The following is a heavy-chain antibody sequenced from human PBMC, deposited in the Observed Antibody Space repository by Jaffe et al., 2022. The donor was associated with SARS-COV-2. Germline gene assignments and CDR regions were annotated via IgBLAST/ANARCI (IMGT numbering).Heavy chain of an antibody. Sequence: QLQLQESGPGLVKPSETLSLTCTVSGGSISSSSYYWGWIRQPPGKGLEWIGSIYYSGSTYYNPSLKSRVTISVDTSKNQFSLKLSSVTAADTAVYYCARHTVVPASMIPCWFDPWGQGTLVTVSS. CDR2: IYYSGST. CDR1: GGSISSSSYY. J-gene: IGHJ5*02. CDR3: ARHTVVPASMIPCWFDP. D-gene: IGHD3-22*01. V-gene: IGHV4-39*01.